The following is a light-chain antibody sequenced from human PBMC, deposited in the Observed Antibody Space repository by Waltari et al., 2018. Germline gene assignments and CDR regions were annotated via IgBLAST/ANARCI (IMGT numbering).Light chain of an antibody. V-gene: IGKV4-1*01. CDR2: WAS. J-gene: IGKJ4*01. CDR3: QQYYGIPLT. CDR1: QSVLSNYDNKNY. Sequence: DIVMTQSPDSLAVSLGERATNNCNASQSVLSNYDNKNYLAWFHQKPGQPPKLLISWASTRESGVPDRFSGSGSGTDFTLTISSLQAEDVAVYYCQQYYGIPLTFGGGTKVEIK.